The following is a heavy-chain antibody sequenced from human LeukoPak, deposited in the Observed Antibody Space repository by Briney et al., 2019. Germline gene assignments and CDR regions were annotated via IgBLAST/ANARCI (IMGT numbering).Heavy chain of an antibody. Sequence: GGSLRLSCAASGFTFSSYAMSWVRQAPGKGLEWVSAISGSGGSTYYADSVKGRFTISRDNAKNTLYLQMNSLRAEDTALYYCAKVSYYDSSGYYQYYFDYWGQGTLVTVSS. J-gene: IGHJ4*02. CDR3: AKVSYYDSSGYYQYYFDY. CDR2: ISGSGGST. V-gene: IGHV3-23*01. CDR1: GFTFSSYA. D-gene: IGHD3-22*01.